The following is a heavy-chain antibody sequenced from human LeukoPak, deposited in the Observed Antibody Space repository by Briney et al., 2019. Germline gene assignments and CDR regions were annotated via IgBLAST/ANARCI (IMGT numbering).Heavy chain of an antibody. D-gene: IGHD4-17*01. Sequence: GSSVKVSCKASGYTFTGYYMHWVRQAPGQGLEWMGWINPNSGGTNYAQKFQGRVTMTRDTSISTAYMELSRLRSDDTAVYYCARFGDYGDYYYYYMDVWGKGTTVTVSS. CDR3: ARFGDYGDYYYYYMDV. J-gene: IGHJ6*03. V-gene: IGHV1-2*02. CDR2: INPNSGGT. CDR1: GYTFTGYY.